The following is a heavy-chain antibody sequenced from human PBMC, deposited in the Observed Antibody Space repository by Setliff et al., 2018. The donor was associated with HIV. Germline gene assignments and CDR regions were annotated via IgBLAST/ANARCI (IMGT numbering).Heavy chain of an antibody. CDR2: IYTSGST. Sequence: SETLSLTCTVSGGSVSTGNYYWNWIRLPPGKGLEWIGRIYTSGSTNYNPSLKSRVTMSVDTSKKQFSLRLTSVTAADTAVYYCARGVRDNSGWSSYYFDYWGQGTLVTVSS. CDR1: GGSVSTGNYY. J-gene: IGHJ4*02. CDR3: ARGVRDNSGWSSYYFDY. V-gene: IGHV4-61*01. D-gene: IGHD6-19*01.